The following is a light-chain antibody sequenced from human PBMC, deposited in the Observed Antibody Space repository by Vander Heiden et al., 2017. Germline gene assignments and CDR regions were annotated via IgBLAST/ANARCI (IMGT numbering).Light chain of an antibody. CDR1: SSDVGGYNY. J-gene: IGLJ1*01. CDR3: SSYTSSTLYV. V-gene: IGLV2-14*03. Sequence: QSALTQPASVSGSPGQSITISCTGTSSDVGGYNYVSWYQQHTGKAPNLMIYDVSNRPSGVSNRFSGSKSGNTASLTISGLQAEDEADYYCSSYTSSTLYVFGTGTKVTVL. CDR2: DVS.